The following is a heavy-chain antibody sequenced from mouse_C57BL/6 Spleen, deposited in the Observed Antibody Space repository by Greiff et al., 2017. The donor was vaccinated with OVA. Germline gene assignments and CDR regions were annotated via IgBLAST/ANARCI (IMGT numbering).Heavy chain of an antibody. V-gene: IGHV1-82*01. Sequence: QVQLQQSGPELVKPGASVKISCTASGYAFSSSWMNWVKQRPGKGLEWIGRIYPGDGDTNYNGKFKGKATLTADKSSSTAYMQLSSLTSEDSAVYYCASGRNYGSSPFDYWGQGTTLTVSS. J-gene: IGHJ2*01. CDR2: IYPGDGDT. CDR3: ASGRNYGSSPFDY. CDR1: GYAFSSSW. D-gene: IGHD1-1*01.